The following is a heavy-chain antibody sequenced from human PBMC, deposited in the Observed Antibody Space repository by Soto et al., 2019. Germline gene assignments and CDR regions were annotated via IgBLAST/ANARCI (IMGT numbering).Heavy chain of an antibody. J-gene: IGHJ6*02. CDR1: GFTFETHV. D-gene: IGHD1-26*01. CDR2: IWYDGSNR. Sequence: QGQLAESGGGAVQTGTSLRLSCAASGFTFETHVMHWVRQAPGKGLEWVAVIWYDGSNRKYPDSVKGRFTVSRDNSKSTLFLQMNSLRAEDTAVYYCERGYSLNSGLYGMDVWGRGTMVTVSS. V-gene: IGHV3-33*01. CDR3: ERGYSLNSGLYGMDV.